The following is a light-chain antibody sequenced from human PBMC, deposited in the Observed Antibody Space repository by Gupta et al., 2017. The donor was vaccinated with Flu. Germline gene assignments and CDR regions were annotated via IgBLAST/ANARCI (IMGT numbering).Light chain of an antibody. V-gene: IGKV1-33*01. J-gene: IGKJ4*01. CDR2: DAS. CDR3: QQFGRLPFT. Sequence: DVQMTQSPSSLSASVGDRVTITCRANQDISDDLNWYQQKPGQVPKVVIYDASKLQAGVPSRFSASGSGTNFIFTINNVQPEDVATYYCQQFGRLPFTFGGGTKLEIK. CDR1: QDISDD.